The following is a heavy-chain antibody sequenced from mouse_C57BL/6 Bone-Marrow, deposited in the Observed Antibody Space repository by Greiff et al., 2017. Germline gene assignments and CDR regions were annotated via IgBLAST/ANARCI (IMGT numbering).Heavy chain of an antibody. CDR3: TRLRRGAWFAY. CDR2: IRLKSDNYAT. Sequence: EVKLMESGGGLVQPGGSMKLSCVASGFTFSNYWMNWVRQSPEQGLEWVAQIRLKSDNYATHYAESVKGRFTISRDDSKSSVYLQMNNLRAEDTGIYYCTRLRRGAWFAYWGQGTLVTVSA. V-gene: IGHV6-3*01. CDR1: GFTFSNYW. D-gene: IGHD2-4*01. J-gene: IGHJ3*01.